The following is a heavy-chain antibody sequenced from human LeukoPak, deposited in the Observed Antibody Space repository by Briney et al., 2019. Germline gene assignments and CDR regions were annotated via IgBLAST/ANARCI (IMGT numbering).Heavy chain of an antibody. CDR3: ARVRPIAARPYYYYYMDV. Sequence: SETLSLTCTVSGGSISSYYWSWIRQPPGKGLEWIGYIYYSGSTNYNPSLKSRVTISVDTSKNQFSLKLSSATAADTAVYYCARVRPIAARPYYYYYMDVWGKGTTVTVSS. D-gene: IGHD6-6*01. CDR2: IYYSGST. CDR1: GGSISSYY. V-gene: IGHV4-59*01. J-gene: IGHJ6*03.